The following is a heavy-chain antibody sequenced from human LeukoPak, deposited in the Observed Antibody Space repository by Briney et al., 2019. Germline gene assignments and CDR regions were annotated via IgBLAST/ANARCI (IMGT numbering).Heavy chain of an antibody. Sequence: MASETLSLTCAVYGGSFSGYYWSWIRQPPGKGLEWIGEINHSGSTNYNPSLKSRVTISVDTSKNQFSLKLSSVTAADTAVYYCARGRARRGNRPWNYYYYGMDVWGQGTTVTVSS. J-gene: IGHJ6*02. D-gene: IGHD4-23*01. CDR2: INHSGST. CDR1: GGSFSGYY. V-gene: IGHV4-34*01. CDR3: ARGRARRGNRPWNYYYYGMDV.